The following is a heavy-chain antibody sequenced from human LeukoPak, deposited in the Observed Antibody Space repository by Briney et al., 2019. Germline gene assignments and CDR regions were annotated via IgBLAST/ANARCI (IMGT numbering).Heavy chain of an antibody. D-gene: IGHD4-17*01. CDR1: AFNFNNYG. CDR2: IRYDGHTE. CDR3: AKDYGDYGVYSTLDY. J-gene: IGHJ4*02. Sequence: GGSLRLSCEASAFNFNNYGMHWVRQAPGKGLEWVAFIRYDGHTEYYADSVKGRFTISRDNSKDTLYLQLNSLRPEDTAVYYCAKDYGDYGVYSTLDYWGQGTLVTVSS. V-gene: IGHV3-30*02.